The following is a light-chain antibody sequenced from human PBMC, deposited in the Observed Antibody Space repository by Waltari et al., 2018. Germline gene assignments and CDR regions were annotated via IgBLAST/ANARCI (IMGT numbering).Light chain of an antibody. CDR1: QSVSSN. CDR3: QQYNNWPRWT. V-gene: IGKV3-15*01. J-gene: IGKJ1*01. CDR2: GAS. Sequence: LSVSPGERATLSCRASQSVSSNLAWYQQKPGQAPRLLIYGASTRATGIPARFSGSGSGTEFTLTISSLQSEDFAVYYCQQYNNWPRWTFGQGTKVEIK.